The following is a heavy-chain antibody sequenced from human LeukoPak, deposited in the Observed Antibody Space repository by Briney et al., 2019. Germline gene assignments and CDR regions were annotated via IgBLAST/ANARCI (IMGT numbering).Heavy chain of an antibody. CDR3: ARDYDFWSGTLAFDI. V-gene: IGHV3-21*01. J-gene: IGHJ3*02. CDR2: ISSSSSYI. D-gene: IGHD3-3*01. Sequence: GGSLRLSCAASGFTFSSYSMNWVRQAPGKGLEWVSSISSSSSYIYYADSVKGRFTISRDNAKNSLYLQMNSLRAEVTAVYYCARDYDFWSGTLAFDIWGQGTMVTVSS. CDR1: GFTFSSYS.